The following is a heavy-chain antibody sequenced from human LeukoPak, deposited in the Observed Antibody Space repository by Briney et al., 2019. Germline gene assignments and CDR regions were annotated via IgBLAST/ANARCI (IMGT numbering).Heavy chain of an antibody. J-gene: IGHJ4*02. CDR2: IIPIFGIA. Sequence: GASVKVSCKASGGTFSSYAISWVRQAPGQGLEWMGRIIPIFGIANYAQKFQGRVTITADKSTCTAYMELSSLRSEDTAVYCCTVAGTGMLDYWGQGTLVTVSS. CDR3: TVAGTGMLDY. CDR1: GGTFSSYA. D-gene: IGHD6-19*01. V-gene: IGHV1-69*04.